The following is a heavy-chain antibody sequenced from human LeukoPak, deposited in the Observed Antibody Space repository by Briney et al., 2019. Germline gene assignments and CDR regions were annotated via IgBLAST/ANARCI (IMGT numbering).Heavy chain of an antibody. CDR3: ARAIIFDWSPFDY. CDR1: GFSFSSYG. Sequence: GGSLRLSCAASGFSFSSYGMHWVRQAPGKGLEWVAFIRYDGSNKYYADSVKGRFTISRDNSKNTLYLQMSSLRAEDTAVYYCARAIIFDWSPFDYWGQGTLVTVSS. J-gene: IGHJ4*02. CDR2: IRYDGSNK. D-gene: IGHD3-9*01. V-gene: IGHV3-30*02.